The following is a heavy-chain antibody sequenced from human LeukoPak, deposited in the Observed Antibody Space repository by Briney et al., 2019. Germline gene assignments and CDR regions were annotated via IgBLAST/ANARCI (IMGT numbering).Heavy chain of an antibody. CDR2: ISAYNGNT. D-gene: IGHD6-19*01. CDR1: GYTFTSYG. J-gene: IGHJ6*03. V-gene: IGHV1-18*01. CDR3: ARDGIAVAGTGIHNYYMDV. Sequence: ASAKVSCKASGYTFTSYGISWVRQAPGQGLEWMGWISAYNGNTNYAQKLQGRVTMTTDTSTSTAYMELRSLRSDDTAVYYCARDGIAVAGTGIHNYYMDVWGKGTTVTVSS.